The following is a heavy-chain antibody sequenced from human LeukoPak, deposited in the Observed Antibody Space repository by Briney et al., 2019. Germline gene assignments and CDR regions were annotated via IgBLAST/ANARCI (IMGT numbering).Heavy chain of an antibody. CDR3: ARESIQQQLVLSKDAFDI. CDR1: GGTFSSYA. Sequence: RASVKVSCKASGGTFSSYAISWVRQAPGQGLEWMGGIIPIFGTANYAQKFQGRVTITADKSTSTAYMGLSSLRSEDTAVYYCARESIQQQLVLSKDAFDIWGQGTMVTVSS. V-gene: IGHV1-69*06. D-gene: IGHD6-13*01. J-gene: IGHJ3*02. CDR2: IIPIFGTA.